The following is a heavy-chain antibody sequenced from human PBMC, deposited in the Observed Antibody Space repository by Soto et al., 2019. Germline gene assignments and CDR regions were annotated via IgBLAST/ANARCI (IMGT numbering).Heavy chain of an antibody. CDR2: IWYDGSNK. CDR1: GFTFSSYG. V-gene: IGHV3-33*01. J-gene: IGHJ6*02. D-gene: IGHD3-22*01. Sequence: GGSLRLSCAASGFTFSSYGMHWVRQAPGKGLEWVAVIWYDGSNKYYADSVKGRFTISRDNSKNTLYLQMNSLRAEDAAVYYCAREGRYYYDSSGYYAPYGMDVWGQGTTVTVSS. CDR3: AREGRYYYDSSGYYAPYGMDV.